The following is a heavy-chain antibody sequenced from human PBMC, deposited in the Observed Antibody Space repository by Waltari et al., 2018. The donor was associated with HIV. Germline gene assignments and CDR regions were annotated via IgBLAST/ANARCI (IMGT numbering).Heavy chain of an antibody. D-gene: IGHD6-6*01. Sequence: QVQLVQSGAEVKTPGASVKISCKASGYTFTDYYMHWVRQAPGQGLEWMGKIDPRRGSTTFSQNFQGRVTMTRDTSTSTVYMELSGLKSEDTAVYYCSRDRPGYYFDSWGQGTLVTVSS. CDR1: GYTFTDYY. V-gene: IGHV1-46*03. CDR3: SRDRPGYYFDS. CDR2: IDPRRGST. J-gene: IGHJ4*02.